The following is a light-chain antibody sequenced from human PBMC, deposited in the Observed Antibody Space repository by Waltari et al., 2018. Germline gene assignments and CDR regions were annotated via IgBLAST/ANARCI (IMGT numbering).Light chain of an antibody. CDR2: AAS. J-gene: IGKJ3*01. Sequence: DIQMTQSPSSLSASVGDRVTITCRASQGISNYLAWYQQRPGKVPKLLIYAASTLQSGVPSWFSVSGSGTDFTLTISSLQPEDVATYDGQKYNSAPFSFGPGPKWISN. CDR1: QGISNY. V-gene: IGKV1-27*01. CDR3: QKYNSAPFS.